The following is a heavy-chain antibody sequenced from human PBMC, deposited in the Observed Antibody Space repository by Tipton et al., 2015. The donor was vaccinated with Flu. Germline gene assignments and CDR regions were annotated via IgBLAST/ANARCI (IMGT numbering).Heavy chain of an antibody. V-gene: IGHV3-23*01. Sequence: SLRLSCAASGFTFSSYAMSWVRQAPGKGLEWVSLISGSGGSTNYADSVKGRFTISRDNSKNTLYLQMNSLRAEDTAVYYCAKDGRQWLVHDYWGQGIMVTVSS. CDR3: AKDGRQWLVHDY. CDR1: GFTFSSYA. J-gene: IGHJ4*02. CDR2: ISGSGGST. D-gene: IGHD6-19*01.